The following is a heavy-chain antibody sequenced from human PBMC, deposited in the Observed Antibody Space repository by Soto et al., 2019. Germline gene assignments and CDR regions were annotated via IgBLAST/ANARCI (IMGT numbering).Heavy chain of an antibody. CDR3: AREYRYCSSTSCYEGLIDY. CDR1: GGSISSYY. D-gene: IGHD2-2*01. Sequence: SETLSLTCTVSGGSISSYYWSWIRQPPGKGLEWIGYIYYSGSTNYNPSLKSRVTISVDTSKNQFSLKLSSVTAADTAVYYCAREYRYCSSTSCYEGLIDYWGQGTLVTVSS. J-gene: IGHJ4*02. CDR2: IYYSGST. V-gene: IGHV4-59*01.